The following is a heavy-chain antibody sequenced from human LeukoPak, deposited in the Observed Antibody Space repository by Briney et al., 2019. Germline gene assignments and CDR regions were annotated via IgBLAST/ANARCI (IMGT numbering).Heavy chain of an antibody. V-gene: IGHV1-3*01. Sequence: ASVKVSCKASGYPFISYVIHWVRQAPGQRLEWMGWINPDNGNAEYSQKFQGRITITRDPSATTAYMELSSLRSEDMAVYYCAKGRGGTGDFDYWGQGTLVTVSS. CDR2: INPDNGNA. CDR1: GYPFISYV. CDR3: AKGRGGTGDFDY. J-gene: IGHJ4*02. D-gene: IGHD3-10*01.